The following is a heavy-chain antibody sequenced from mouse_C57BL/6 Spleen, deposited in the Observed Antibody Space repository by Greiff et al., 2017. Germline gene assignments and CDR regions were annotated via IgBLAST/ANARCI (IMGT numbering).Heavy chain of an antibody. Sequence: QVQLQQPGAELVKPGASVKMSCKASGYTFTSYWITWVKQRPGQGLEWIGDLYPGSGSTNYNEKFKSKDTLTVDTSSSTAYMQLSSLTSEDSAVYYGARGGYGGRYGAMDYWGQGTSVTVSS. CDR2: LYPGSGST. CDR1: GYTFTSYW. D-gene: IGHD1-1*01. J-gene: IGHJ4*01. CDR3: ARGGYGGRYGAMDY. V-gene: IGHV1-55*01.